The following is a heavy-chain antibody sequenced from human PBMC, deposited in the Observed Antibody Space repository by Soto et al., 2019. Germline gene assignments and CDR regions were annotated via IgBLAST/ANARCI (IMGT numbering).Heavy chain of an antibody. J-gene: IGHJ6*03. D-gene: IGHD2-15*01. CDR2: IYYSGST. CDR3: ARVDCSGGSCYSFDYYYYMDV. Sequence: SETLSLTCTFSGGSISSYYWSWTRQPPGTGLEWIGYIYYSGSTNYNPSLKSRVTISVDTSKNQFSLKLSSVTAADTAVYYCARVDCSGGSCYSFDYYYYMDVWGKGTTVT. V-gene: IGHV4-59*01. CDR1: GGSISSYY.